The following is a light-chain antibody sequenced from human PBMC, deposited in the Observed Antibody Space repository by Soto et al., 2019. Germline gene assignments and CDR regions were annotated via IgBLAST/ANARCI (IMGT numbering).Light chain of an antibody. J-gene: IGKJ1*01. CDR3: QQYNSYSLPT. V-gene: IGKV1-5*01. CDR2: DAS. CDR1: QSISGW. Sequence: DIQMTQSPYTLSASVGDRVTITCRASQSISGWLAWYQQKPGKAPKLLIYDASSLESGVPSRFSGSGSGTEFSLTISRLQPDDFATYYCQQYNSYSLPTFGQGTKVDIK.